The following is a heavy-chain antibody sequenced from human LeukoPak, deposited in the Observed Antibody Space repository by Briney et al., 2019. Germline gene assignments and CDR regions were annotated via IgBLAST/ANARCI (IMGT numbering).Heavy chain of an antibody. J-gene: IGHJ6*03. D-gene: IGHD5-18*01. CDR3: ARLQGYSLGYQYFYYMDV. CDR1: AFIVGDTH. CDR2: VYSGTTT. Sequence: GRCLRLSCAGSAFIVGDTHMTWVSQDPGKGLEWDALVYSGTTTHYADSVKGRFSSSRDHSNNILYLQMNTLRAEDTAVYYCARLQGYSLGYQYFYYMDVWGTGTTVTVSS. V-gene: IGHV3-53*01.